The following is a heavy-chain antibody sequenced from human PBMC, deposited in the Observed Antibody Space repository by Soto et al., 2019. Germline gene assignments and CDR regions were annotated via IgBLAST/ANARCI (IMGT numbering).Heavy chain of an antibody. CDR3: ARDRPVDVVPTIPTYYYYMDV. J-gene: IGHJ6*03. CDR1: GLIFSSYS. V-gene: IGHV3-48*01. Sequence: EVHLAESGGGLVQPGGSLRLSCAASGLIFSSYSMNWVRQAPGKGLEWVSYIDRSSSDIHYADSVRGRFTISRDNAKKSLFLQMDSLRVEDTAVYYCARDRPVDVVPTIPTYYYYMDVWGKGTTVTVSS. CDR2: IDRSSSDI. D-gene: IGHD5-12*01.